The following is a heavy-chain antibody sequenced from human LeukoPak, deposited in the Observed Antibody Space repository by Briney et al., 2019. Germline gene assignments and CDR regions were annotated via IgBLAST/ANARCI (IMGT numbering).Heavy chain of an antibody. CDR2: IRYDGSNK. J-gene: IGHJ4*02. CDR3: AKEVSGSSGSFFDY. D-gene: IGHD6-19*01. Sequence: GGSLRLSCAASGFTFSSYGMHWVRQAPGKGLEWVAFIRYDGSNKYYADSVKDRFTISRDNSKNTLYLQMNSLRAEDTAVYYCAKEVSGSSGSFFDYWGQGTLVTVSS. CDR1: GFTFSSYG. V-gene: IGHV3-30*02.